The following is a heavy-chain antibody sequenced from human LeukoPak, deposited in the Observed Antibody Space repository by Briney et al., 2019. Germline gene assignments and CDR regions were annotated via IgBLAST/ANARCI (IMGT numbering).Heavy chain of an antibody. J-gene: IGHJ4*02. V-gene: IGHV3-48*03. D-gene: IGHD6-6*01. CDR3: ARGGIAARFAY. CDR1: GFTFSSYE. CDR2: ISSGSSSI. Sequence: GGSLRLSCAASGFTFSSYEMDWVRQAPGKGLEWVSYISSGSSSIFYADSVKGRFTISRDNAKNSLYLQMNSLRVEDTAVYYCARGGIAARFAYWGQGTLVTVSS.